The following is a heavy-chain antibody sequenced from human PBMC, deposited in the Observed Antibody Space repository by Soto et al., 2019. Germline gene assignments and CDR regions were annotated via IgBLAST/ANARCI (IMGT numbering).Heavy chain of an antibody. CDR2: IKQDGSEK. CDR1: GFTFSSYW. CDR3: ARDRQWIQLRYFDY. Sequence: GGSLRLSCAASGFTFSSYWMSWVRQAPGKGLEWVANIKQDGSEKYYVDSVKGRFTISRDNAKNSLYLQMNSLRAEDTAVYYCARDRQWIQLRYFDYWGQGTLVTVSS. D-gene: IGHD5-18*01. V-gene: IGHV3-7*05. J-gene: IGHJ4*02.